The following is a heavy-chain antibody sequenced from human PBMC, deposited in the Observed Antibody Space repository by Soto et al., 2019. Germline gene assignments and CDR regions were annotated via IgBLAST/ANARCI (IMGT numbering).Heavy chain of an antibody. J-gene: IGHJ6*02. Sequence: PGGSLRLSCAASGFTFSSYGMHWVRQAPGKGLEWVAVIWYDGSNKYYADSVKGRFTISRDNSKNTLYLQMNSLRAEDTAVYYCARAPWILERAINSAVRYYYYYGMDVWGQGTTVTVSS. CDR3: ARAPWILERAINSAVRYYYYYGMDV. CDR1: GFTFSSYG. V-gene: IGHV3-33*01. CDR2: IWYDGSNK. D-gene: IGHD5-18*01.